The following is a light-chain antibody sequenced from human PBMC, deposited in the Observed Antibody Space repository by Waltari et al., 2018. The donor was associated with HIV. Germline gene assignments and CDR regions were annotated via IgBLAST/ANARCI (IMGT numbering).Light chain of an antibody. CDR3: CSYAGRDNPVV. V-gene: IGLV2-11*01. J-gene: IGLJ2*01. Sequence: QSALTQPRSVSGSLGQSVTISCIGTSSDVGGYYYVSWYQQHPGKAPKLLSYDVFQRPSGVTDRFSASKSGNTASLTISGLQAEDEADYSCCSYAGRDNPVVFGGRTKLTVL. CDR1: SSDVGGYYY. CDR2: DVF.